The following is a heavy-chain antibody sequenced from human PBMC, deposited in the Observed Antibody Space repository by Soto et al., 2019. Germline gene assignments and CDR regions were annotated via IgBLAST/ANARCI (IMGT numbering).Heavy chain of an antibody. J-gene: IGHJ4*02. CDR1: GYSFTSYW. V-gene: IGHV5-51*01. Sequence: ASVKVSCKGSGYSFTSYWIGWVRQMPGKGLEWMGIIYPGDSDTRYSPSFQGQVTISADKSISTAYLQWSSLKASDTAMYYCARRTYGSGSSFYFDYWGQGTLVTVSS. CDR2: IYPGDSDT. CDR3: ARRTYGSGSSFYFDY. D-gene: IGHD3-10*01.